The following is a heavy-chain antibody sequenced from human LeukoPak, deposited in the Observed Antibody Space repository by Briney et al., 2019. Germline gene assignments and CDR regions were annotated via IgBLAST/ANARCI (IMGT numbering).Heavy chain of an antibody. J-gene: IGHJ5*02. Sequence: PSETLSLTCNVSGYSISRGYYWSWIRQPPGKGLGWIGYIYYSGSTYYNPSLKSRVTISVDTSKNQFSLKLSSVTAADRAVYYCARGNRQSQLLHGGVSDWAVNWFDPWGQGTLVTVSS. CDR3: ARGNRQSQLLHGGVSDWAVNWFDP. V-gene: IGHV4-30-4*08. CDR2: IYYSGST. CDR1: GYSISRGYY. D-gene: IGHD2-2*01.